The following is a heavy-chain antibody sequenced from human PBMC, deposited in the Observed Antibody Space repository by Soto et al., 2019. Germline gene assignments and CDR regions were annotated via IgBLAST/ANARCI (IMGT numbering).Heavy chain of an antibody. V-gene: IGHV1-3*01. Sequence: GASVKVSCKASGYTFTSYAIDWVRQAPGQRLEWMGWINAGNGNTNYAQRFQERVTITRDMSTSTAYMELSSLRSEDTAVYYCALGHYDILTGYPPGSSGYYYVFDYWGQGTLVTVSS. D-gene: IGHD3-9*01. CDR1: GYTFTSYA. J-gene: IGHJ4*02. CDR2: INAGNGNT. CDR3: ALGHYDILTGYPPGSSGYYYVFDY.